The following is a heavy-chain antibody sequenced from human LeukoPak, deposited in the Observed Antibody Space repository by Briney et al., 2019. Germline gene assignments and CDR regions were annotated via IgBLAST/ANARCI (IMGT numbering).Heavy chain of an antibody. CDR2: IYYSGSI. Sequence: SETLSLTCTVSGGSISSSSYYWGWIRQPPGKGLEWIGYIYYSGSINYNPSLKSRVTISVDTSKNQFSLRLSSVTAADTAVYYSARLASGSYGPLTPFDYWGQGTLVTVSS. CDR3: ARLASGSYGPLTPFDY. CDR1: GGSISSSSYY. J-gene: IGHJ4*02. V-gene: IGHV4-61*05. D-gene: IGHD1-26*01.